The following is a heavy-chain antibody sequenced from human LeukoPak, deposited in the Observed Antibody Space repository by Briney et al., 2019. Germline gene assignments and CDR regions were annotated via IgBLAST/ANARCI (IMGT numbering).Heavy chain of an antibody. D-gene: IGHD3-10*01. CDR3: AQLDYYGSGRYDY. V-gene: IGHV3-66*01. Sequence: PGGSLRLSCAASGFTVSDNYMSWVRQAPGKGLEWVSVTYRGGNTYYADSVKGRFNISRDNSKNTLYLQMNSLRAEDTAVYYCAQLDYYGSGRYDYWGQGTLVTVSS. CDR1: GFTVSDNY. J-gene: IGHJ4*02. CDR2: TYRGGNT.